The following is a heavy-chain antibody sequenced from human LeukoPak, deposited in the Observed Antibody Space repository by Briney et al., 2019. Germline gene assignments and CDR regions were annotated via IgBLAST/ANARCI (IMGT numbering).Heavy chain of an antibody. V-gene: IGHV3-7*01. CDR1: GFTFSTYW. Sequence: GGSLRLSCAASGFTFSTYWMTWVRQAPGKGLEWVANIKQDGSEKYFVDSVKGRFTISRDNAKNSLYLQMNSLRAEDAAVYYCARDNPRSYYYYMDVWGKGTTVTVSS. D-gene: IGHD1-14*01. CDR3: ARDNPRSYYYYMDV. J-gene: IGHJ6*03. CDR2: IKQDGSEK.